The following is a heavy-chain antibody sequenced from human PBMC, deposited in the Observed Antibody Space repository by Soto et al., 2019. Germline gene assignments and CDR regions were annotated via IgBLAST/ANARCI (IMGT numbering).Heavy chain of an antibody. CDR2: IDYSGTT. D-gene: IGHD3-22*01. J-gene: IGHJ4*02. CDR3: ARVGYYYDSSGYYLSFDY. CDR1: GGSISSSTYF. Sequence: SETLSLTCTVSGGSISSSTYFWGWIRQPPGKGLEWIGSIDYSGTTYYNTSLRRRATISVDTSKNQFSLKLSSVTAADTAVYYCARVGYYYDSSGYYLSFDYWGQGTLVTVSS. V-gene: IGHV4-39*01.